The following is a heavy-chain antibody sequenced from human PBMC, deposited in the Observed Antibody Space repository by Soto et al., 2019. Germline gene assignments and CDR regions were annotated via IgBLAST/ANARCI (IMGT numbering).Heavy chain of an antibody. CDR3: AKVPQWPSIRVFDY. Sequence: GALRLSCAASGFTFSSYAMSWVRQAPGKGLEWVSAISGSGGSTYYADSVKGRFTISRDNSKNTLYLQMNSLRAEDTAVYYCAKVPQWPSIRVFDYWGQGTLVTVSX. D-gene: IGHD6-19*01. CDR1: GFTFSSYA. J-gene: IGHJ4*02. V-gene: IGHV3-23*01. CDR2: ISGSGGST.